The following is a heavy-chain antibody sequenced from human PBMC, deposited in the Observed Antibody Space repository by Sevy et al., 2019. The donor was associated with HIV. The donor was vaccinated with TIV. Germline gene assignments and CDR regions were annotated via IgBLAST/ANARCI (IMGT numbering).Heavy chain of an antibody. J-gene: IGHJ6*03. CDR1: GGTFSSYA. CDR2: IIPTFGTA. D-gene: IGHD1-26*01. Sequence: ASVKVSCKASGGTFSSYAISWVRQAPGQGLEWMGGIIPTFGTANYEQKFQGRVTITADKSTSTAYMELSSLRSEDTAVYYCAIVGATTGYYYYMDVWGKGTTVTVSS. CDR3: AIVGATTGYYYYMDV. V-gene: IGHV1-69*06.